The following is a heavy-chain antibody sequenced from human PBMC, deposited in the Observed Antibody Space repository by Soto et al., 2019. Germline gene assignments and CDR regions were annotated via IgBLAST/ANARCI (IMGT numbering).Heavy chain of an antibody. J-gene: IGHJ4*02. CDR1: GGSITSSNYH. CDR2: IYYSGNT. D-gene: IGHD2-2*01. CDR3: SRLTNARPGDD. Sequence: PSETLSLTCTVSGGSITSSNYHWGWSRQPPGQGLEWIGTIYYSGNTYYNPSLKSRVTMSMDASKNQFSLTLSFGAVADTAVYYCSRLTNARPGDDWGQGTLVTVSS. V-gene: IGHV4-39*01.